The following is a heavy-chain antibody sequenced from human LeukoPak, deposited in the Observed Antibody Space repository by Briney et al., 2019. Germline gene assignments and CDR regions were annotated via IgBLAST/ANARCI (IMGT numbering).Heavy chain of an antibody. J-gene: IGHJ4*02. Sequence: TLTLSCAASGFTFSSYYMHWVRQPPGKGLEWVTDIKHNGSNKYYADSVKGRFTISRDNSKNTLYLQMNSLRAEDTAVYYCAKGDSSGFCFDYWGQGTLVTVSS. CDR1: GFTFSSYY. D-gene: IGHD3-22*01. CDR3: AKGDSSGFCFDY. V-gene: IGHV3-33*06. CDR2: IKHNGSNK.